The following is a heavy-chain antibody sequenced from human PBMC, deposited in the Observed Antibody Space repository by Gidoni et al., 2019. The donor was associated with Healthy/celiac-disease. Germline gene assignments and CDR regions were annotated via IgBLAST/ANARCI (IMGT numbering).Heavy chain of an antibody. J-gene: IGHJ4*02. Sequence: QVQLVESGGGVVQPGGSLRLSCAAPGFTFSSYAMHWVRQAPGKGLEWGAVISYDGSNKYYADSVKGRFTISRDNSKNTLYLQMNSLRAEDTAVYYCARDPRGYSYGDYWGQGTLVTVSS. D-gene: IGHD5-18*01. V-gene: IGHV3-30*04. CDR3: ARDPRGYSYGDY. CDR1: GFTFSSYA. CDR2: ISYDGSNK.